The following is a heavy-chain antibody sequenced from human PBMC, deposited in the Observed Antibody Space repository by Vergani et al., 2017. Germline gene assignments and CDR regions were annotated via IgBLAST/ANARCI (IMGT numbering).Heavy chain of an antibody. D-gene: IGHD1-26*01. CDR2: INHSGST. Sequence: QVQLQQWGAGLLKPSETLSLTCTVYGGSFSGYYWSWIRQPPGKGLEWIGEINHSGSTNYNPSLKGRVTISVDTSKNQFSLKLSAVTAADTAVYYCARGRGSYRVMYLDYWGQGTLVTVSS. V-gene: IGHV4-34*01. J-gene: IGHJ4*02. CDR3: ARGRGSYRVMYLDY. CDR1: GGSFSGYY.